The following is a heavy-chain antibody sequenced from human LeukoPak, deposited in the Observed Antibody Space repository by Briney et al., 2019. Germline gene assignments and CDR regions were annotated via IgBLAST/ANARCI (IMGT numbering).Heavy chain of an antibody. CDR1: GYSISSGYY. CDR3: ARRPGYCSGGSCYPGAFDI. CDR2: IYHSGST. D-gene: IGHD2-15*01. V-gene: IGHV4-38-2*01. Sequence: PSETLSLTCAVSGYSISSGYYWGWIRQPPGKGLGWIGSIYHSGSTYYNPSLKSRVTISVDTSKNQFSLKLSSVTAADTAVYYCARRPGYCSGGSCYPGAFDIWGQGTLVTVSS. J-gene: IGHJ4*02.